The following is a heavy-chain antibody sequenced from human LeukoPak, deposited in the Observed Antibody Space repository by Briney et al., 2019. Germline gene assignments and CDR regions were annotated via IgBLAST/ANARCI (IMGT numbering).Heavy chain of an antibody. V-gene: IGHV3-23*01. D-gene: IGHD3-22*01. Sequence: GGSLRLSCAASGFSFSSYAMSWVRQAPGKGLEWVSAIRQSSGATTYYADSVKGRFTISRDNSKNTLYLQINSLRAEDTAVYYCAKAYYYDSSGYSHWTFDYWGQGTLVTVSS. CDR2: IRQSSGATT. CDR1: GFSFSSYA. CDR3: AKAYYYDSSGYSHWTFDY. J-gene: IGHJ4*02.